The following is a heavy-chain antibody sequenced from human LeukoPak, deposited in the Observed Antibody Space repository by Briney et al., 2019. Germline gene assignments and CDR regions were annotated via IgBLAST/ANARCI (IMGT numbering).Heavy chain of an antibody. CDR2: IYHSGST. D-gene: IGHD2-15*01. V-gene: IGHV4-4*02. CDR3: ARVRSGGSCLDY. J-gene: IGHJ4*02. CDR1: GLTFSNYAM. Sequence: GSLRLSCAASGLTFSNYAMSWVRQPPGKGLEWLGEIYHSGSTNYNPSLKSRVTISVDKSKNQFSLKLSSVTAADTAVYYCARVRSGGSCLDYWGQGTLVTVSS.